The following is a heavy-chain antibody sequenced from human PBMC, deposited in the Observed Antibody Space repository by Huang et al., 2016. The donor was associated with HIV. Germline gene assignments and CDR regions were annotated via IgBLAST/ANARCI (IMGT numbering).Heavy chain of an antibody. CDR2: IYTSGTT. D-gene: IGHD3-9*01. V-gene: IGHV4-61*09. CDR3: ARLTGYSTFDI. CDR1: GGSISSGNYY. Sequence: QVQLQESGPGLVKPSQTLSLTCSVSGGSISSGNYYWSWIRQPAGKGLEWIGHIYTSGTTIYNSSLKSRVTIAVATYKNQFSLKLSSVTAADTAVYYCARLTGYSTFDIWGHGTVVTVSS. J-gene: IGHJ3*02.